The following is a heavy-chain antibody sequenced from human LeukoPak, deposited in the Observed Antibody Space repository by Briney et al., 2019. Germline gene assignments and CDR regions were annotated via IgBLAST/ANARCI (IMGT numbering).Heavy chain of an antibody. CDR3: ARVPRPVAGRNHYFDY. V-gene: IGHV1-18*01. Sequence: ASVKVSCKASGYTFTSYGISWVRQAPGQGLEWMGWISAYNGNTNYAQKLQGRVTMTKDTSTSTAYMELRSLRSDDTAVYYCARVPRPVAGRNHYFDYWGQGTLVTVSS. CDR1: GYTFTSYG. D-gene: IGHD6-19*01. J-gene: IGHJ4*02. CDR2: ISAYNGNT.